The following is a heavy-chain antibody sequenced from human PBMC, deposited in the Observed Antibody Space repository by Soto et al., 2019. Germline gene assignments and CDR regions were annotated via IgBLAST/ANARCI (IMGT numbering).Heavy chain of an antibody. Sequence: GGSLRLSCAASGFTFSNFAMNWVRQAPGKGLEWVSAISGTGGSTYYADSVKGRFTISRDNSKNTLYLQMNSLRAEDTAVYYCAKVLRIVVVSAPIDYWGQGTLVTVSS. V-gene: IGHV3-23*01. CDR1: GFTFSNFA. D-gene: IGHD3-22*01. CDR2: ISGTGGST. CDR3: AKVLRIVVVSAPIDY. J-gene: IGHJ4*02.